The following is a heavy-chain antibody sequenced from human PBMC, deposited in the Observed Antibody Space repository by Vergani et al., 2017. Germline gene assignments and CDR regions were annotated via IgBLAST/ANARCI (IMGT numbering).Heavy chain of an antibody. Sequence: QVQLQQWGAGLLKPSETLSLTCAVYGGSFSGYYWSWIRQPPGKGLEWIGEINHSGSTNYNPSLKSRVTISVETSKNQFSLKLSSVTAADTAVYYCARDHDMYYDILTGYMPDYWGQGTLVTVSS. D-gene: IGHD3-9*01. J-gene: IGHJ4*02. CDR2: INHSGST. V-gene: IGHV4-34*01. CDR1: GGSFSGYY. CDR3: ARDHDMYYDILTGYMPDY.